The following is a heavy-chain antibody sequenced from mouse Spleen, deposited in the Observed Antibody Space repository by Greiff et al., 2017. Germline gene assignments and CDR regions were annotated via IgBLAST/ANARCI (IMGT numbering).Heavy chain of an antibody. CDR1: GYTFTSYW. CDR3: ARGRVDY. CDR2: IDPSDSYT. Sequence: QVQLQQPGAELVMPGASVKLSCKASGYTFTSYWMHWVKQRPGQGLEWIGEIDPSDSYTNYNQKFKGKATLTVDKSSSTAYMQLSSLTSEDSAVYYCARGRVDYWGQGTTLTVSS. V-gene: IGHV1-69*01. J-gene: IGHJ2*01.